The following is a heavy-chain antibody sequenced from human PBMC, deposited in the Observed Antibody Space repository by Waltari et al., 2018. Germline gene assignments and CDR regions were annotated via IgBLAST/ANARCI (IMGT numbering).Heavy chain of an antibody. CDR1: GFTVRSND. D-gene: IGHD3-3*01. CDR2: IYSGGST. Sequence: EVQLVESGGGLVQPGGSLRLSCASSGFTVRSNDMCWVRQAPGKGLEWVSVIYSGGSTYYADSVKGRFTISRDNSKNTLYLQMNSLRAEDTAVYYCALHQEDFWSGSRGYYYGMDVWGQGTTVTVSS. J-gene: IGHJ6*02. CDR3: ALHQEDFWSGSRGYYYGMDV. V-gene: IGHV3-66*01.